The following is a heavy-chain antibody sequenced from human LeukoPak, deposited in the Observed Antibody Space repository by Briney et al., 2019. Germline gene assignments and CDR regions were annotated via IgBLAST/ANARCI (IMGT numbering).Heavy chain of an antibody. CDR3: ARDLYYYDSSGYYEPVRFDY. D-gene: IGHD3-22*01. V-gene: IGHV1-69*13. Sequence: ASVKVSCKASGGTFSSYAISWVRQAPGQGLEWMGGIIPIFGTANYAQKFQGRVTITADESTSTAYMELSSLRSEDTAVYYCARDLYYYDSSGYYEPVRFDYWGQGTLVTVSS. CDR2: IIPIFGTA. CDR1: GGTFSSYA. J-gene: IGHJ4*02.